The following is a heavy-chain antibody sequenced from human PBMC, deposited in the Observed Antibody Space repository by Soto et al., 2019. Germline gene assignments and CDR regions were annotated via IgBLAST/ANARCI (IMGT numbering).Heavy chain of an antibody. D-gene: IGHD2-8*01. J-gene: IGHJ4*02. CDR2: RYYTGAA. CDR3: ARHPPDGDFDS. Sequence: QVQLQESGPGLVKPSETLSLMCTVSCGSITSCTVYWSWIRQYPGKGLEWLGYRYYTGAAFHSLSLNSRLTTSVDTSKTQFSLNLSSVTAADTAVYYCARHPPDGDFDSWGPGILVTVSS. CDR1: CGSITSCTVY. V-gene: IGHV4-31*03.